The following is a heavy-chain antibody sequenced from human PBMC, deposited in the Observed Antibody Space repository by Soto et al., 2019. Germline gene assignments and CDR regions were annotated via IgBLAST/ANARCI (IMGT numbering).Heavy chain of an antibody. CDR2: INHSGST. D-gene: IGHD6-13*01. Sequence: PSETLSLTCAVYGGSFSGYYWSWIRQPPGKGLEWIGEINHSGSTNYNPSLKSRVTISVDTSKNQFSLKLSSVTAADTAVYYCARVDGQLVLGDFDYWGQGTLVTVSS. V-gene: IGHV4-34*01. CDR1: GGSFSGYY. CDR3: ARVDGQLVLGDFDY. J-gene: IGHJ4*02.